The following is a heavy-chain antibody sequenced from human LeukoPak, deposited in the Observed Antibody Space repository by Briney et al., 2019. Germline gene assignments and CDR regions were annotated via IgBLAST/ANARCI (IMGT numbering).Heavy chain of an antibody. V-gene: IGHV3-30*02. CDR1: RFTFSSYG. D-gene: IGHD2-2*01. CDR3: AKVRSYQLPIDY. Sequence: GGSLRLSCAASRFTFSSYGMHWVRQAPGKGLEWVAFIRYDGSNKYYADSVKGRFTISRDNSKNTLYLQMNSLRAEDTAVYYCAKVRSYQLPIDYWGQGTLVTVSS. J-gene: IGHJ4*02. CDR2: IRYDGSNK.